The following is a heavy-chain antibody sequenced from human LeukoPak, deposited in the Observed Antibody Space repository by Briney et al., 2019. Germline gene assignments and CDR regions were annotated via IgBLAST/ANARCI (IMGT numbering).Heavy chain of an antibody. Sequence: AASVKVSCKASGYTFTGYYMHWVRQAPGQGLEWMGWINPNSGGTNYAQKFQGRVTMTRDTSISTAYMELGRLRSDDTAVYYCARTSREYCSGGSCYSRPYNWFDPWGQGTLVTVSS. V-gene: IGHV1-2*02. CDR2: INPNSGGT. J-gene: IGHJ5*02. D-gene: IGHD2-15*01. CDR1: GYTFTGYY. CDR3: ARTSREYCSGGSCYSRPYNWFDP.